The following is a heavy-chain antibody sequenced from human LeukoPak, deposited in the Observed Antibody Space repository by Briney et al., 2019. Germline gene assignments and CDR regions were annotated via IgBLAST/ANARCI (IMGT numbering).Heavy chain of an antibody. CDR2: IYPGDSDT. V-gene: IGHV5-51*03. CDR3: ARFGDDYGGHQAHYFDY. CDR1: GYSFTSYW. Sequence: GESLKISCKGSGYSFTSYWIGWVRQMPGKGLEWMGIIYPGDSDTRYSPSFQGQVTISADKSISTAYLQWSSLKASDTAMYYCARFGDDYGGHQAHYFDYWGQGTLVTVSS. J-gene: IGHJ4*02. D-gene: IGHD4-23*01.